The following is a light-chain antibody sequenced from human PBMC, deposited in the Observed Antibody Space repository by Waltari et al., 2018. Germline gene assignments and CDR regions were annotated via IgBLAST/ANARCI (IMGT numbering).Light chain of an antibody. CDR3: CSYAGASTVV. CDR1: SSDVGSSNL. CDR2: GGN. J-gene: IGLJ2*01. V-gene: IGLV2-23*01. Sequence: QSALTQPASVSGSPGQSITISCTGTSSDVGSSNLVSWYQHPPGKAPKLLIVGGNKRPSGGSNRFAGSKTGNTASLTNAGLQAEDEADYYCCSYAGASTVVFGGGTRVTVL.